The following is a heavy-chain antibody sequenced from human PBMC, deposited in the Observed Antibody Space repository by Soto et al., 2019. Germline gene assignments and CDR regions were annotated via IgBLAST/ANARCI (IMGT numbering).Heavy chain of an antibody. J-gene: IGHJ4*02. CDR1: GFTFSDYY. CDR3: ARSAAVAGTWYLDY. V-gene: IGHV3-11*06. CDR2: ISSSSSYT. Sequence: GGSLRLSCAASGFTFSDYYMSWIRQAPGKGLEWVSYISSSSSYTNYADSVKGRFTISRDNAKNSLYLQMNSLRAEDTAVYYCARSAAVAGTWYLDYWGQRTLVTFSS. D-gene: IGHD6-19*01.